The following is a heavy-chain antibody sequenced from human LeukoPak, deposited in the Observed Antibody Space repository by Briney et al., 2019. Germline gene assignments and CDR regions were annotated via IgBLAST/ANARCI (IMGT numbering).Heavy chain of an antibody. J-gene: IGHJ5*02. Sequence: GGSLRLSCAVSGITLSNYGMSWVRQAPGKGLEWVAGISGSAGGTYYADSVKGRFTVSRDNAKNTLYLQLNNLRAEDTAVYFCAKRGVVIRVILVGFHKEAYHFDPWGQGALVTVSS. D-gene: IGHD3-22*01. CDR1: GITLSNYG. V-gene: IGHV3-23*01. CDR3: AKRGVVIRVILVGFHKEAYHFDP. CDR2: ISGSAGGT.